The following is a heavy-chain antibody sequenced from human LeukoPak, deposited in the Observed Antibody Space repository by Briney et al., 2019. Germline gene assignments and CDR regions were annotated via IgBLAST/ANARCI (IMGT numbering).Heavy chain of an antibody. D-gene: IGHD3-10*02. CDR1: GGSISSYY. V-gene: IGHV4-59*08. CDR2: IYYSGST. J-gene: IGHJ2*01. CDR3: ARRSMLLDSWYFDL. Sequence: SETLSLTCTVSGGSISSYYWSWIRQPPGKGLEYIGYIYYSGSTNYNPSLKSRVTISVDTSRNQFSLKLSSVTAADTAVYYCARRSMLLDSWYFDLWGRGTLVTVPS.